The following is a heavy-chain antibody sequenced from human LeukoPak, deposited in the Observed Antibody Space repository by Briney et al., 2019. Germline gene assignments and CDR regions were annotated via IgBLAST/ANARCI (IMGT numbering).Heavy chain of an antibody. CDR2: ISYDGSNK. Sequence: GGSLRLSCAASGFTFSSYAMHWVRQAPGKGLEWVAVISYDGSNKYYADSVKGRFTISRDNSKNTLYLQMNSLRAEDTAVYYCARGGIVGADVTFDYWGQGTLVTVSS. CDR1: GFTFSSYA. D-gene: IGHD1-26*01. J-gene: IGHJ4*02. CDR3: ARGGIVGADVTFDY. V-gene: IGHV3-30-3*01.